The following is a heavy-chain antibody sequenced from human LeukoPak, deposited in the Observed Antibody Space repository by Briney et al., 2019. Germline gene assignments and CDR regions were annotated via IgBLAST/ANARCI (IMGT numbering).Heavy chain of an antibody. D-gene: IGHD3-9*01. J-gene: IGHJ3*02. V-gene: IGHV1-2*02. Sequence: ASVKVSCKASGYIFFSFGISWVRQAPGQGLEWMGWINPNSGGTNYAQKFQGRVTMTRDTSISTAYMELSRLRSDDTAVYYCARSLTGGPYDAFDIWGQGTMVTVSS. CDR3: ARSLTGGPYDAFDI. CDR1: GYIFFSFG. CDR2: INPNSGGT.